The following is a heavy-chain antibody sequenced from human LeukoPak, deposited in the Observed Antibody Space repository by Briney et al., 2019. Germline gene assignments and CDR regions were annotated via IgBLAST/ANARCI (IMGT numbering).Heavy chain of an antibody. CDR3: ARSLLQYYFDY. D-gene: IGHD2-15*01. V-gene: IGHV4-61*02. J-gene: IGHJ4*02. CDR2: IYTNGST. CDR1: GGSIRRGSYH. Sequence: SETLSLTCTVSGGSIRRGSYHWGWIRQSAGKGLEWIGRIYTNGSTNYNPSLKSRVTISVDTSKNQFSLKLNSVTAADTAVYYCARSLLQYYFDYWGQGTLVTVSS.